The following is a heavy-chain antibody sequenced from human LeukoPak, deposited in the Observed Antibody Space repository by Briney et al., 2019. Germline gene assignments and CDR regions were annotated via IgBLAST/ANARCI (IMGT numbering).Heavy chain of an antibody. D-gene: IGHD5-12*01. CDR3: ARDRGYAGYAHGY. Sequence: GGSLRLSCAASGFTLSHYWMSWVRQAPGKGLEWVANIKEDGSEQFYVDSVKGRFTISRDNAKNSLYLQMNSLRAEDTAVYYCARDRGYAGYAHGYWGQGTLVTVSS. CDR2: IKEDGSEQ. CDR1: GFTLSHYW. V-gene: IGHV3-7*01. J-gene: IGHJ4*02.